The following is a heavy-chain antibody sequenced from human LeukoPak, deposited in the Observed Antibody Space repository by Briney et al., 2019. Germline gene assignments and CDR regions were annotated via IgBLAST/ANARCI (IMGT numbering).Heavy chain of an antibody. J-gene: IGHJ6*02. V-gene: IGHV1-8*01. Sequence: GASVKVSCKASGYTFTSYGINWVRQATGQGLEWMGWMNPNSGNTGYAQKFQGRVTMTRNTSISTAYMELSSLRSEDTAVYYCARMCSGGSCYSRDYYYYGMDVWGQGTTVTVSS. CDR2: MNPNSGNT. CDR3: ARMCSGGSCYSRDYYYYGMDV. CDR1: GYTFTSYG. D-gene: IGHD2-15*01.